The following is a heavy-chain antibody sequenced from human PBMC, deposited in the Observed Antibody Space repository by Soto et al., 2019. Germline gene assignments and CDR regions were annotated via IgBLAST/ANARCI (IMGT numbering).Heavy chain of an antibody. D-gene: IGHD4-17*01. V-gene: IGHV1-69*13. Sequence: SVKVSCKASGGTFSSYAISWVRQAPGQGLEWMGGIIPIFGTANYAQKFQGRVTITADESTSTAYMELSSLRSEDTAVYYCARVVTTVTTQHWYYFDYWGQGTLVTVSS. CDR2: IIPIFGTA. CDR1: GGTFSSYA. CDR3: ARVVTTVTTQHWYYFDY. J-gene: IGHJ4*02.